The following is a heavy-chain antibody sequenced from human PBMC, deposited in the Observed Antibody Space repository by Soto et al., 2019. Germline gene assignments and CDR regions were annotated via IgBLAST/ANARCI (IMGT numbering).Heavy chain of an antibody. CDR1: GGSISSYY. CDR2: IYYSGST. V-gene: IGHV4-59*08. Sequence: SSETLSLTCTVSGGSISSYYWSWIRQPPGKGLEWIGYIYYSGSTNYNPSLKSRVTVSVDTSKNQFSLKLSSVTAADTAVYYCARRSSSSGLYYFDYWGQGTLVTVSS. J-gene: IGHJ4*02. D-gene: IGHD3-22*01. CDR3: ARRSSSSGLYYFDY.